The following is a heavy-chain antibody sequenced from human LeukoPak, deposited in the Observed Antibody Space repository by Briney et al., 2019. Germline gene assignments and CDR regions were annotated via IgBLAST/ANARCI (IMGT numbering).Heavy chain of an antibody. Sequence: GALRLSCAASGVTFSSYAMSWVGQAQGKGLEWGSAISGSGGSTYYADSVKGRFTISRDNSKNPLYLQINSLRAEDTAVYYCAKDRRTTIAVARIDAFDIWGQGTMVTVSS. D-gene: IGHD6-19*01. CDR3: AKDRRTTIAVARIDAFDI. CDR1: GVTFSSYA. J-gene: IGHJ3*02. CDR2: ISGSGGST. V-gene: IGHV3-23*01.